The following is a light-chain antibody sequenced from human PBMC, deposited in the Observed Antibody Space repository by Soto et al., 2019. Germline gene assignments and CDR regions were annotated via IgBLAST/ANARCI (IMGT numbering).Light chain of an antibody. CDR1: ESVSSNY. Sequence: EVVLTQSPGTLSLSPGETATLSCRASESVSSNYITWYQQKRGQAPRLLIYGASSRATGIPDRFSGSGSGTDFTLNISRLAPEDFAVYYCQQYETFGQGTKVEIK. J-gene: IGKJ1*01. CDR3: QQYET. CDR2: GAS. V-gene: IGKV3-20*01.